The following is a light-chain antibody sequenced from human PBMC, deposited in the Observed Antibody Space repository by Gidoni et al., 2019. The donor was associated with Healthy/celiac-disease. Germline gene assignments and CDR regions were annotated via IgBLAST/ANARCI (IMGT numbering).Light chain of an antibody. Sequence: SVLTQSPATPSLSPGVRATLSCRASQSVSSYLAWYQQKPGQAPRLLIYDASNRATGIPARFSGSGSGTAFTLTISSLEPEDFAVYYCQQRSNWQTFGPGTKVDIK. J-gene: IGKJ3*01. V-gene: IGKV3-11*01. CDR3: QQRSNWQT. CDR1: QSVSSY. CDR2: DAS.